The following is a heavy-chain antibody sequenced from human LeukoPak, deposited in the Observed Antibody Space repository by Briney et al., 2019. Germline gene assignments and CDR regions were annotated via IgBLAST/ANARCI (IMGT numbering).Heavy chain of an antibody. D-gene: IGHD2-21*02. J-gene: IGHJ6*02. CDR3: ARVSGDLDYYYGMDV. Sequence: SVKVSCKASGGTFSSYAISWVRQAPGQGLEWMGRIIPILGIANRAQKFQGRVTITADKSTSTAYMELSSLRSEDTAVYYCARVSGDLDYYYGMDVWGQGTTVTVSS. V-gene: IGHV1-69*04. CDR1: GGTFSSYA. CDR2: IIPILGIA.